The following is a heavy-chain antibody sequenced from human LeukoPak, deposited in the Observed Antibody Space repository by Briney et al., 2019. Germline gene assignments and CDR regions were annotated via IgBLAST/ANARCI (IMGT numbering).Heavy chain of an antibody. CDR1: GYTFTGYY. J-gene: IGHJ1*01. D-gene: IGHD4-11*01. CDR3: ARALRNAEYFQH. V-gene: IGHV1-2*02. Sequence: ASVKVSCKASGYTFTGYYMHWVRQAPGQGLEWMGWINPNSGGTNYAKKFQGRVTMTRDTSISTAYMELSRLRSDDTAVYYCARALRNAEYFQHWGQGTLVTVSS. CDR2: INPNSGGT.